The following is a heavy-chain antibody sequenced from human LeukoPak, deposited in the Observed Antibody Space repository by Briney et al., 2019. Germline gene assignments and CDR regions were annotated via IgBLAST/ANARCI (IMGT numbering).Heavy chain of an antibody. D-gene: IGHD6-19*01. J-gene: IGHJ4*02. CDR1: GYPFTGYY. V-gene: IGHV1-2*02. Sequence: ASVKVSCKASGYPFTGYYMHWVRQAPGQGLEWMGWINPNSGGTNYAQKFQGRVTMTRDTSISTAYMELSRLRSDDTAVYYCARGRLRAVAGRTSDYWGQGTLVTVSS. CDR3: ARGRLRAVAGRTSDY. CDR2: INPNSGGT.